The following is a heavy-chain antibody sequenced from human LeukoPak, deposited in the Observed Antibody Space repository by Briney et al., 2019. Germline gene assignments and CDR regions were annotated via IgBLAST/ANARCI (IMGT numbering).Heavy chain of an antibody. CDR3: ARTAGPVAPGGY. CDR2: ISAYNGNT. Sequence: ASVKVSCKASGYTFTSYGISWVRQAPGQGLEWMGWISAYNGNTNYAKALQGRVTMTTDTTTSTPYMELRSLISDDTAVYYCARTAGPVAPGGYWGQGTLVTVSS. D-gene: IGHD6-19*01. V-gene: IGHV1-18*01. J-gene: IGHJ4*02. CDR1: GYTFTSYG.